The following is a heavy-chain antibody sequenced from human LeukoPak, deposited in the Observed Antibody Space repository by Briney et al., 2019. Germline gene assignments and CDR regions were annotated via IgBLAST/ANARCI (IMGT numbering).Heavy chain of an antibody. V-gene: IGHV3-30*02. CDR1: GFTFSNYG. D-gene: IGHD5-18*01. CDR3: AKDFSERGYSYGYYFDY. J-gene: IGHJ4*02. CDR2: IRYDGSNK. Sequence: PGGSLRLSCAASGFTFSNYGMPWVRQAPGKGLEWVAFIRYDGSNKYYADSVKGRFTISRDNSKNTLYLQMNSLRAEDTAVYYCAKDFSERGYSYGYYFDYWGQGTLVTVSS.